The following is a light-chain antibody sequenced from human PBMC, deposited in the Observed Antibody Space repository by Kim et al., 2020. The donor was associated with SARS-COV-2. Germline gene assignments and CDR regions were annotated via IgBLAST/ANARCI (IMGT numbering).Light chain of an antibody. J-gene: IGKJ1*01. CDR3: QQYNTYTWT. Sequence: SASVGDTVTITCRASQGVANSLAWFQQKPGKAPKSLIYAASTLQTGVPSRFSGTGSRTYFTLTISSLQPEDSATYYCQQYNTYTWTFGQGTKLEI. CDR2: AAS. V-gene: IGKV1-16*01. CDR1: QGVANS.